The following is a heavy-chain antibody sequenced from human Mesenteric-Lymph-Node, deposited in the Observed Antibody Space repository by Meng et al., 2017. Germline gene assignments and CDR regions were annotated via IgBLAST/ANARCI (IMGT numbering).Heavy chain of an antibody. J-gene: IGHJ5*02. CDR2: IDNRGSA. CDR1: VDSISGTKW. CDR3: ATHFGFSFDP. Sequence: QGQPQESGPGLVKPSGTLSLTCAVSVDSISGTKWWSWVRRPPGKGLDWIGQIDNRGSASYNPSLKSRVTMSVDKSKNQMSLELTSVTAADTAVYFCATHFGFSFDPWGQGTLVTVSS. V-gene: IGHV4-4*02. D-gene: IGHD3-10*01.